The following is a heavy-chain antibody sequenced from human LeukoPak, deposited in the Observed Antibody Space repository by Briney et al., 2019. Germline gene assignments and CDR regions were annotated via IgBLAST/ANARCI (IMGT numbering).Heavy chain of an antibody. V-gene: IGHV3-74*01. CDR1: GFPFNRYW. CDR3: GRGGSYGDY. D-gene: IGHD3-16*01. J-gene: IGHJ4*02. Sequence: PGGSLKLSCASCGFPFNRYWMHGVRQVPGKGLVWVSRVNPDGSSTTYADSVKGRFTISRDNAKNTLYLQMNRLRVEDTAVFYCGRGGSYGDYWGQGILVTVSS. CDR2: VNPDGSST.